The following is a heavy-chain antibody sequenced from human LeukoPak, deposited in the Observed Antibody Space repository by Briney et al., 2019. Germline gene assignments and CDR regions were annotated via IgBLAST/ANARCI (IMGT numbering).Heavy chain of an antibody. Sequence: ASVKVSCKASGYTFTKNGISWVRQAPGQGLEWMGWISPYNGNTNYTQKFQGRVTMTTDTSTSTAHMELRSLRSDDTAVYYCAKDDYYDTSGRYWGQGTLVTVSS. CDR3: AKDDYYDTSGRY. V-gene: IGHV1-18*01. J-gene: IGHJ4*02. D-gene: IGHD3-22*01. CDR1: GYTFTKNG. CDR2: ISPYNGNT.